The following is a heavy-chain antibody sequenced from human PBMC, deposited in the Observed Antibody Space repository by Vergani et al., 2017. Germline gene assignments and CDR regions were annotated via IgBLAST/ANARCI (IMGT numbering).Heavy chain of an antibody. D-gene: IGHD6-19*01. CDR3: ARAKRGRLAVGATDS. CDR2: INPTTGNP. J-gene: IGHJ4*02. Sequence: QEQLVQSGSELKKPGASVKVSCKSSGYIFNNYAIHWVRQAPGQGLEWMGWINPTTGNPTYARAFTGRFVFSLDTSISTAYLQIGSLKAEDTAVYFCARAKRGRLAVGATDSWGQGTLLTVSS. CDR1: GYIFNNYA. V-gene: IGHV7-4-1*01.